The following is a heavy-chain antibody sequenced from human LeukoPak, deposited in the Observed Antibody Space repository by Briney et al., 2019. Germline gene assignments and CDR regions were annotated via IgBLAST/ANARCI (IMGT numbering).Heavy chain of an antibody. J-gene: IGHJ4*02. CDR2: MNGEGTAI. V-gene: IGHV3-74*01. D-gene: IGHD1-7*01. CDR3: ATARNFRFEY. CDR1: GLTFRTTW. Sequence: GGSLRLSCATSGLTFRTTWMHWVRQAPGKGLMWVSRMNGEGTAIDYADSVKGRFTVSRDYAKNTLFLQMNNLRTEDTALYFCATARNFRFEYWGQGSLVIVSA.